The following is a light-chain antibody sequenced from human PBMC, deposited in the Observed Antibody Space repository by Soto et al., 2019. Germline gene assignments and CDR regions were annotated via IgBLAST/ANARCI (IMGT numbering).Light chain of an antibody. CDR3: TSWTTSTTMI. J-gene: IGLJ2*01. CDR1: RRDIGGYNF. Sequence: SVLTQPASLSWAPGQSITISCTGTRRDIGGYNFVSWYQQHPGEAPKLMLYDVSVRPSGVSNRFSGSKSGNTASLTISGLQAEDEADYYCTSWTTSTTMIFGGGTKVTVL. V-gene: IGLV2-14*01. CDR2: DVS.